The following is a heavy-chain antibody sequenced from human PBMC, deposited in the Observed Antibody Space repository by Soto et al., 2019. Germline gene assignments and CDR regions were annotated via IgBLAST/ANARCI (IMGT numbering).Heavy chain of an antibody. CDR1: GFTFSSYG. D-gene: IGHD3-9*01. CDR3: AKDLTNYYDILTGRVYYYYGMDV. CDR2: RSYDGSNK. Sequence: QVQLVESGGGVVQPGRSLRLSCAASGFTFSSYGMHWVRQAPGKGLEWVAVRSYDGSNKYYADSVKGRFTISRDNSKNTLYLQMNSLSAEDTAVYYCAKDLTNYYDILTGRVYYYYGMDVWGQGTTVTVSS. V-gene: IGHV3-30*18. J-gene: IGHJ6*02.